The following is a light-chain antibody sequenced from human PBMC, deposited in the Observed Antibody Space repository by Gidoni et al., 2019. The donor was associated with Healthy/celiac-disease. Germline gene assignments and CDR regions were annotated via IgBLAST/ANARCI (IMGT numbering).Light chain of an antibody. CDR2: GAS. Sequence: EIVLTQSPATLSLSPGERATLSCRASQSVSSYLAWYQQKPGQAPRLLIYGASNRATGIPARFSGSGSGTDFTLTISSLEPEDFAVYYRQQRSNWPQTFGQGTKLEIK. CDR1: QSVSSY. CDR3: QQRSNWPQT. J-gene: IGKJ2*01. V-gene: IGKV3-11*01.